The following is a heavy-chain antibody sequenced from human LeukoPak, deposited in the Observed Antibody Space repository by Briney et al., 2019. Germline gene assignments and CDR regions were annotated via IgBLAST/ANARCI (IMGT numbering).Heavy chain of an antibody. CDR2: IRYDGSNK. Sequence: GGSLRLSCAASGFTFSGYGMHWVRQAPGKGLEWVAFIRYDGSNKYYADSVKGRFTISRDNSKNTLYLQMNSLRAEDTAVYYCAKAALSGSYPYYFDYWGQGTLVTVSS. V-gene: IGHV3-30*02. J-gene: IGHJ4*02. CDR1: GFTFSGYG. D-gene: IGHD1-26*01. CDR3: AKAALSGSYPYYFDY.